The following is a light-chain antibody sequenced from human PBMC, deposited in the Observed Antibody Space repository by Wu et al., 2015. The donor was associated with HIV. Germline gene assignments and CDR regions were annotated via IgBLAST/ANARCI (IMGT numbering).Light chain of an antibody. CDR1: QSVSSSY. CDR2: GAS. Sequence: EIVLTQSPATLSLSPGERATLSCRASQSVSSSYLAWYQQKPGQAPRLLIYGASSRATGTPDRFSDSGSGTDFTLTISRLEPEDFAVYYCQQYGSSPYSFGQGTKLEIK. J-gene: IGKJ2*03. V-gene: IGKV3-20*01. CDR3: QQYGSSPYS.